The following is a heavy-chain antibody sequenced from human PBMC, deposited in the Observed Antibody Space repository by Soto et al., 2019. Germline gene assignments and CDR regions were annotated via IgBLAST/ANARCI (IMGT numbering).Heavy chain of an antibody. V-gene: IGHV3-23*01. J-gene: IGHJ4*02. D-gene: IGHD2-15*01. CDR2: ISGSSVST. CDR1: GFTFSSYA. Sequence: EVQLLESGGGLVQPGGSLRLSCAASGFTFSSYAMSWVRQAPGKGLEWVSTISGSSVSTYYADSVKGRFTISRDNSTNTLYLQMDSLRADDTAVYYCAKDVVAATFYFDYWGQGTLVTVSS. CDR3: AKDVVAATFYFDY.